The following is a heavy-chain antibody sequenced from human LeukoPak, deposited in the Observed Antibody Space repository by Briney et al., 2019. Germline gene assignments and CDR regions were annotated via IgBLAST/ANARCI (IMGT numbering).Heavy chain of an antibody. V-gene: IGHV1-18*04. D-gene: IGHD4-11*01. CDR2: ISNYFGVT. CDR1: GFRFTSFG. Sequence: ASVKVSCKASGFRFTSFGVSWVRQAPGQGLEWMGGISNYFGVTHYAEKFEDRVTMTIDTSTTTAYMELRSLRYDDTAVYYCARDSDYSGNGNGDWFDPWGQGTVVTVSS. CDR3: ARDSDYSGNGNGDWFDP. J-gene: IGHJ5*02.